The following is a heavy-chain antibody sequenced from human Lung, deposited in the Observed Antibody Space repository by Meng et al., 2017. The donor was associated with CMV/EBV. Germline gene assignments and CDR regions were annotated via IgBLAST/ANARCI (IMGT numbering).Heavy chain of an antibody. J-gene: IGHJ4*02. CDR2: ISCYNGDT. V-gene: IGHV1-18*01. CDR1: GYTFTHHG. CDR3: ARDPSNTSGRYAYFDY. Sequence: RLVQSGAEVKKSGASVRVSFKASGYTFTHHGISWIRQAPGQGLEWMGWISCYNGDTNYAQKLQGRVTMTTDTSTNTAYMDLRGLRSDDTAVYYCARDPSNTSGRYAYFDYWGQGTLVTVSS. D-gene: IGHD6-19*01.